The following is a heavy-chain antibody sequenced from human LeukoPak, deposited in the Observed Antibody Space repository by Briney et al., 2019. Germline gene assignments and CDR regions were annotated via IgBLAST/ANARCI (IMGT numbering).Heavy chain of an antibody. Sequence: GASLKISCKGSGYSFTSYWIGWVRQLPGKGLEWMGIIYPGDSDTRYSPSFQGQVTISADKSISTAYLQWSSLKASDTAMYYCARRGYCSGGSCYFDAFDIWGQGTMVTVSS. D-gene: IGHD2-15*01. CDR2: IYPGDSDT. J-gene: IGHJ3*02. CDR3: ARRGYCSGGSCYFDAFDI. CDR1: GYSFTSYW. V-gene: IGHV5-51*01.